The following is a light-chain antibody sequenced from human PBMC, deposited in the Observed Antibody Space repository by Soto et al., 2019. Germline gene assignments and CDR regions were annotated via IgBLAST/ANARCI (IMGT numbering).Light chain of an antibody. V-gene: IGKV3-20*01. Sequence: EIVLTQSPGTLSLSLGERATLSCRASQSVSSSFLAWYQQKPGQAPRLLIYGASSRATGIPDRFSGSGSGTDFTLTISRLEPEDFEVYYCQQYGSSPPWTFGQGTKVEIK. CDR3: QQYGSSPPWT. J-gene: IGKJ1*01. CDR2: GAS. CDR1: QSVSSSF.